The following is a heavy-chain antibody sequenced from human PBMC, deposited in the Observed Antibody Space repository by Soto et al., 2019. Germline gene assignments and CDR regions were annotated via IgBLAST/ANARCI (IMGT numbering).Heavy chain of an antibody. V-gene: IGHV4-59*01. CDR2: IYYSGST. CDR3: ASSSWYRKNWFDP. D-gene: IGHD6-13*01. CDR1: GGSISSYY. J-gene: IGHJ5*02. Sequence: PSETLSLTCTVSGGSISSYYWIWIRQPPGKGLEWIGYIYYSGSTNYNPSLKSRVTISVDTSKNQFSLKLSSVTAADTAVYYCASSSWYRKNWFDPWXQGTLVTVSS.